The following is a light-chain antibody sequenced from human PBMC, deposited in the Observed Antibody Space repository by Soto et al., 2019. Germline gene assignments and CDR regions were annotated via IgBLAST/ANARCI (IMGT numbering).Light chain of an antibody. CDR2: AAS. V-gene: IGKV3-20*01. CDR3: QQYGSAPWT. Sequence: EIVLTQSPGTLSLSPGERATISCRASQSVSSNYLAWYQQKPGQAPRLLIYAASNRASGIPDGFGGSGSGTDFTLTVSRLEPEDFAVYYCQQYGSAPWTFGQGTKVEI. J-gene: IGKJ1*01. CDR1: QSVSSNY.